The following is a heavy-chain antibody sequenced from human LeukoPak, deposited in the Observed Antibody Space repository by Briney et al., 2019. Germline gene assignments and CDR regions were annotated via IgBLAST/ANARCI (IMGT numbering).Heavy chain of an antibody. CDR3: ARGDLKCSSSSDYYYYMDV. D-gene: IGHD6-6*01. CDR2: IYHSGST. V-gene: IGHV4-38-2*01. Sequence: SETLSLTCAVSGYSISSGYYWGWIRQPPGKGLEWIGSIYHSGSTYYNPSLKSRVTISVDTSKNQFSLKLSSVTAADTAVYYCARGDLKCSSSSDYYYYMDVWGKGTTVTVSS. CDR1: GYSISSGYY. J-gene: IGHJ6*03.